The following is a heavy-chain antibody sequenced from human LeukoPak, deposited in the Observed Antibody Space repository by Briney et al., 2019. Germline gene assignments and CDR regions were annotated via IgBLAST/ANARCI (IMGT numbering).Heavy chain of an antibody. CDR1: GGSISVSDYS. V-gene: IGHV4-39*01. D-gene: IGHD5-18*01. CDR2: IFYNGSP. Sequence: SETLSLTCTVSGGSISVSDYSWGWIRQPPGKGLEWIASIFYNGSPYYNPSLKSRVTISVDTSKNQFSLILSSVTAADTAVYYCARKAYHSHNDYWGQGTLVTVPS. J-gene: IGHJ4*02. CDR3: ARKAYHSHNDY.